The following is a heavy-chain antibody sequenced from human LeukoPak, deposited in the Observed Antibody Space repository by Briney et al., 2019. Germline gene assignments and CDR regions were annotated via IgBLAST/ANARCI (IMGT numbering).Heavy chain of an antibody. CDR3: ARDRVEWELHSAFDI. J-gene: IGHJ3*02. CDR2: ISSSSSYI. D-gene: IGHD1-26*01. Sequence: GGSLRLSCAASGFTFSSYAMSWVRQAPGKGLEWVSSISSSSSYIYYADSVKGRFTISRDNAKNSLYLQMNSLRAEDTAVYYCARDRVEWELHSAFDIWGQGTMVTVSS. CDR1: GFTFSSYA. V-gene: IGHV3-21*01.